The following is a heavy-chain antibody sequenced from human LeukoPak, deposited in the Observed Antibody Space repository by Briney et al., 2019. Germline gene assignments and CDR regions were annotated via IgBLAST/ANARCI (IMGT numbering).Heavy chain of an antibody. Sequence: GGSLTLYCMASGFTVSHYDMNWVRQAPGQVLEWVSLLYTDDTTIYADSVEGRFTISRDDSKNTIYLHMTTLRGEDTAVYYCARGGAFYWNPRYWGQGTLVTVSS. J-gene: IGHJ4*02. CDR3: ARGGAFYWNPRY. CDR1: GFTVSHYD. CDR2: LYTDDTT. V-gene: IGHV3-53*01. D-gene: IGHD1-1*01.